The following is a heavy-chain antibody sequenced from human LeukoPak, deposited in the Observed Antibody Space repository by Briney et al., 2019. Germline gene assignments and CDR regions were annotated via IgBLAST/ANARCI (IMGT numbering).Heavy chain of an antibody. V-gene: IGHV1-46*03. J-gene: IGHJ3*02. Sequence: ASVKVSCKASGYTFTSYYMRWVRQAPGQGLEWMGIINPSGGSTSYAQKFQGRVTMTRDTSTSTVYMELSSPRSEDTAVYYCARERASWEMATIPDAFDIWGQGTMVTVSS. CDR1: GYTFTSYY. CDR2: INPSGGST. CDR3: ARERASWEMATIPDAFDI. D-gene: IGHD5-24*01.